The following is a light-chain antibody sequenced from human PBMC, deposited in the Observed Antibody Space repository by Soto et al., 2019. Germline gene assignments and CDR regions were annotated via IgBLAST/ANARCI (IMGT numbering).Light chain of an antibody. V-gene: IGLV2-14*01. CDR2: DVS. CDR1: SSDVGSYKY. Sequence: QSALTQPASVSGSPGQSITISCTGTSSDVGSYKYVSWYQQHPGKAPKLMIYDVSNRPSGVSNRFSGSKSGNTASLNISGLQAEDEADYYCSSYRSSSTLYVFGTGTKLTVL. J-gene: IGLJ1*01. CDR3: SSYRSSSTLYV.